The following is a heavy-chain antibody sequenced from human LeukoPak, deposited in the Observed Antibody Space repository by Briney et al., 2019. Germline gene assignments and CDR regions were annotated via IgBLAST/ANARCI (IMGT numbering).Heavy chain of an antibody. D-gene: IGHD2-2*01. Sequence: PSETLSLTCTVSGGSISGYYWTWIRQSPGKELEWIGYIHYSGSTNYNPSLKSRVTISLDTSKSQFSLKLSSVTAADTAVYYCARADGTNYYYYGMDVWGQGTTVTVSS. CDR3: ARADGTNYYYYGMDV. J-gene: IGHJ6*02. V-gene: IGHV4-59*01. CDR2: IHYSGST. CDR1: GGSISGYY.